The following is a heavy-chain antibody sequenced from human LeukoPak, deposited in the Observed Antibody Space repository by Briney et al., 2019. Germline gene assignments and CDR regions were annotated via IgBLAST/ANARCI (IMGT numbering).Heavy chain of an antibody. J-gene: IGHJ4*02. V-gene: IGHV3-21*01. CDR1: GFTFSSYS. CDR2: ISSSSSYM. CDR3: ARRGYCATTTCYRLFDY. Sequence: GGSLRLSCAASGFTFSSYSMNWVRQAPGKGLEWVSSISSSSSYMYYADSVKGRFTISRDNAKNSLYLQMNSLRAEDTAVYYCARRGYCATTTCYRLFDYWGQGTLVTVSS. D-gene: IGHD2-2*01.